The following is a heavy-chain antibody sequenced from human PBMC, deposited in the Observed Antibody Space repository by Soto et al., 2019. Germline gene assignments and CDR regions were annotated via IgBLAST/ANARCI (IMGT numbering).Heavy chain of an antibody. CDR2: IIPIFGTA. CDR1: GGTFSSYA. V-gene: IGHV1-69*13. Sequence: SVKVSCKASGGTFSSYAISWVRQAPGQGLEWMGGIIPIFGTANYAQKFQGRVTITADESTSTAYMELSSLRSEDTAVYYCARDLDVVYYYYGMDVWGQGTTVTVSS. CDR3: ARDLDVVYYYYGMDV. D-gene: IGHD2-21*01. J-gene: IGHJ6*02.